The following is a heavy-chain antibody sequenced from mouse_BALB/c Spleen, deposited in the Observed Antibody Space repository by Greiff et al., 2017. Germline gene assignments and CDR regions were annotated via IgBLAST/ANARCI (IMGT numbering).Heavy chain of an antibody. V-gene: IGHV5-6-4*01. J-gene: IGHJ4*01. D-gene: IGHD2-4*01. CDR2: ISSGGSYT. CDR3: AIYDYDDFLYYYAMDY. CDR1: GFTFSSYT. Sequence: EVKLMESGGGLVKPGGSLKLSCAASGFTFSSYTMSWVRQTPEKRLEWVATISSGGSYTYYPDSVKGRFTISRDNAKNTLYLQMSSLKSEVTAMYYCAIYDYDDFLYYYAMDYWGQGTSVTVSS.